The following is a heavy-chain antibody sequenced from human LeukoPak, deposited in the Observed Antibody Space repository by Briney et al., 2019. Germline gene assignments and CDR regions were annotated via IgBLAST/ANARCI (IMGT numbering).Heavy chain of an antibody. Sequence: SETLSLTCAVYGGSFSGYYWSWTRQPPGKGLEWIGEINHSGSTNYNPSLKSRVTISVDTSKNQFSLKLSSVTAADTAVYYCARAGTAMVPLYYYYYMDVWGKGTTVTVSS. J-gene: IGHJ6*03. D-gene: IGHD5-18*01. CDR2: INHSGST. CDR1: GGSFSGYY. CDR3: ARAGTAMVPLYYYYYMDV. V-gene: IGHV4-34*01.